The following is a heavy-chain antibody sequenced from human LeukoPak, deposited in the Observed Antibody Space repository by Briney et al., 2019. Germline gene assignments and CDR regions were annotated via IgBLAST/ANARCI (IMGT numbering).Heavy chain of an antibody. Sequence: DGGTTDYAAPVKGRFTISRDDSKNTLYLQMNSLKTEDTAVYYCTTVCELGYCSSTSCCGDYWGQGTLVTVSS. D-gene: IGHD2-2*01. CDR2: DGGTT. CDR3: TTVCELGYCSSTSCCGDY. V-gene: IGHV3-15*01. J-gene: IGHJ4*02.